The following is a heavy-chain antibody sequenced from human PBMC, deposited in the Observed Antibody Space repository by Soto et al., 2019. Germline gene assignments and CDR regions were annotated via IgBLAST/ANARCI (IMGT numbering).Heavy chain of an antibody. CDR2: IIPIFGTA. Sequence: SVKVSCKASGGTFSSYAISWVRQAPGQGLEWMGGIIPIFGTANYAQKFQGRVTITADKSTSAAYMELSSLRSEDTAVYYCASQQQLVGYYFDYWGQGTLVTVSS. V-gene: IGHV1-69*06. CDR1: GGTFSSYA. J-gene: IGHJ4*02. D-gene: IGHD6-13*01. CDR3: ASQQQLVGYYFDY.